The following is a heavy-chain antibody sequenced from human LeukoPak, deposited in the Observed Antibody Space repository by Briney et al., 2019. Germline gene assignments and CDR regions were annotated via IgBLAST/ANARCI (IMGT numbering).Heavy chain of an antibody. D-gene: IGHD2-15*01. CDR3: ARGIDTYCSGGSCFPVQFDY. CDR1: GGTFSSYA. J-gene: IGHJ4*02. Sequence: ASVKVSCKASGGTFSSYAISWVRQAPGQGLEWMGIINPSGGSTSYAQKFQGRVTMTRDTSTSTVYMELSSLRSEDTAVYYCARGIDTYCSGGSCFPVQFDYWGQGTLVTVSS. CDR2: INPSGGST. V-gene: IGHV1-46*01.